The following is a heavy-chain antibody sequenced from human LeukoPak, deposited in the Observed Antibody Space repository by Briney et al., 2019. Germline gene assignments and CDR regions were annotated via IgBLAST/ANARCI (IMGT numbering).Heavy chain of an antibody. CDR1: GYTFTSYA. CDR2: INAGNGNT. Sequence: ASVKVSCKASGYTFTSYAMHWVRQAPGQRLEWMGWINAGNGNTKYSQKFQGRVTITRDTSASTAYMELSSLRSEDTAVYYCARVPTYSGSYSLGRFYYFDYWGQGTLVTVSS. D-gene: IGHD1-26*01. CDR3: ARVPTYSGSYSLGRFYYFDY. V-gene: IGHV1-3*01. J-gene: IGHJ4*02.